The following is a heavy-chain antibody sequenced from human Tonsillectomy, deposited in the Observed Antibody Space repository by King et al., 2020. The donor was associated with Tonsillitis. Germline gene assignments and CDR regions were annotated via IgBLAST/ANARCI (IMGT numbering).Heavy chain of an antibody. J-gene: IGHJ6*02. D-gene: IGHD3-22*01. Sequence: QLQESGPGLVKPSETLSLTCTVSGGSITTYYWTWIRQPPGKGLEWIGYIYSSGSTSYNPSLKSRVTISLDTSKNHFSLKLNSVTAADTAVYYCARTTYYYDSSAYQPGMDVWGQGTTVTVSS. CDR2: IYSSGST. CDR1: GGSITTYY. CDR3: ARTTYYYDSSAYQPGMDV. V-gene: IGHV4-59*01.